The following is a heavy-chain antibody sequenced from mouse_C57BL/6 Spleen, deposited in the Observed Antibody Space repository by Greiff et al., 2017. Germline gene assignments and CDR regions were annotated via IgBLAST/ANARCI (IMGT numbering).Heavy chain of an antibody. CDR1: GYTFTSYW. CDR2: IHPNSGST. V-gene: IGHV1-64*01. Sequence: QVQLQQPGAELVKPGASVKLSCKASGYTFTSYWMHWVKQRPGQGLEWIGMIHPNSGSTNYNEKFKSKATLTVDKSSSTAYMQLSSLTSEDSAVYYCAQGDYYGSSYGYWGQGTTLTVSS. D-gene: IGHD1-1*01. CDR3: AQGDYYGSSYGY. J-gene: IGHJ2*01.